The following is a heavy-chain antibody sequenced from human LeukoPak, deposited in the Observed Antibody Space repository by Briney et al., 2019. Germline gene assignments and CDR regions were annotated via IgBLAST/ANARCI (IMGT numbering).Heavy chain of an antibody. CDR1: GFTFSSYA. J-gene: IGHJ4*02. Sequence: PGGSLRLSCAASGFTFSSYAMNWVRQAPGKGPEWVSAISGSGGSTYYAGSVKGRFTISRDNSKNTLYLEMNTLRAEDTAVYYCAKDREIRYGAYDLGDDWGQRTLVTVSS. V-gene: IGHV3-23*01. CDR3: AKDREIRYGAYDLGDD. CDR2: ISGSGGST. D-gene: IGHD5-12*01.